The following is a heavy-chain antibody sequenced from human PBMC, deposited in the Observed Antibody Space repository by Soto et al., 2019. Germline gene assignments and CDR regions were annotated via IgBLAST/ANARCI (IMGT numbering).Heavy chain of an antibody. CDR1: GGSISSSSYY. J-gene: IGHJ6*02. D-gene: IGHD6-6*01. Sequence: SETLSLTCTVSGGSISSSSYYWGWIRQPPGKGLEWIGSIYYSGSTYYNPSLKSRVTISVDTSKNQFSLKLSSVTAADTAVYYCARLSWKSIAANYYYGMDVWGQGTTVTVSS. CDR2: IYYSGST. CDR3: ARLSWKSIAANYYYGMDV. V-gene: IGHV4-39*01.